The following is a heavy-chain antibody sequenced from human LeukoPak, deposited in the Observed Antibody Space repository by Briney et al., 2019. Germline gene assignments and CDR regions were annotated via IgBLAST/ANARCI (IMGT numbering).Heavy chain of an antibody. Sequence: QPGGSLRLSCAASGFTFSTYAISWVRQAPGEGLEWVSTITGGGGGTYYADSVKGRLTISRDNSKHTVYLEMNSLRAEDTAVYYCARRLLVGTTVRPYFDYWGQGTLVTVSS. CDR2: ITGGGGGT. CDR1: GFTFSTYA. V-gene: IGHV3-23*01. J-gene: IGHJ4*02. D-gene: IGHD1-26*01. CDR3: ARRLLVGTTVRPYFDY.